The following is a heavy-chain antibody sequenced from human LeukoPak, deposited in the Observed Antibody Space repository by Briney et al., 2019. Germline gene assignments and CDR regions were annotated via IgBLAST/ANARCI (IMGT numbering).Heavy chain of an antibody. V-gene: IGHV3-21*01. CDR1: GFTFSSYS. CDR2: VSSTSSYI. J-gene: IGHJ6*02. Sequence: GGSLRLSCAASGFTFSSYSMNWVRQAPGKGLEWVSSVSSTSSYIYYADSVKGRFTISRDNSKNTLYLQMNSLRAEDTAVYYCARDKYDILTGHDYYYYGMDVWGQGTTVTVSS. CDR3: ARDKYDILTGHDYYYYGMDV. D-gene: IGHD3-9*01.